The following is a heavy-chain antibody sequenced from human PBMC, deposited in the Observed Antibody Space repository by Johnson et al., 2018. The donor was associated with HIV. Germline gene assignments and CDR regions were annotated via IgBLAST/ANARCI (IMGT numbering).Heavy chain of an antibody. V-gene: IGHV3-38-3*01. D-gene: IGHD3-22*01. J-gene: IGHJ3*01. Sequence: VQLVESGGGVVQPGRSLRLSCAASGFTFSSYGLHWVRQAPGKGLEWVSSISGGSTYYADCRKGRFTISRDNSKKTLFLQMNSLRPEDTALYYCASPQSGVEPDYYDSSGYFRNDALDFWGQGTMVTVSS. CDR2: ISGGST. CDR3: ASPQSGVEPDYYDSSGYFRNDALDF. CDR1: GFTFSSYG.